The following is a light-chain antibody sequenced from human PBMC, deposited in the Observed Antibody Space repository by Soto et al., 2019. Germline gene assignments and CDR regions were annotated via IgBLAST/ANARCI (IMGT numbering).Light chain of an antibody. CDR2: LGS. Sequence: DIVMTQSPLSLPVTPGEPASISCRSSQSLLHSNGYNYLDWYLQKPGQSPQLLIYLGSSRASGVPDRFSGSGSGTDFTLKISRVEAEDVGVYYCMEALQSPLTFDGGTKVEIK. CDR1: QSLLHSNGYNY. CDR3: MEALQSPLT. V-gene: IGKV2-28*01. J-gene: IGKJ4*01.